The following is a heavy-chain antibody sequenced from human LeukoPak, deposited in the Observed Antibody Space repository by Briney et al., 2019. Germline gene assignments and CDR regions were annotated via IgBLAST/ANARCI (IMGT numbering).Heavy chain of an antibody. D-gene: IGHD3-3*01. V-gene: IGHV4-34*01. Sequence: PSETLSLTCAVYGGSFSGYYWSWIRQPPGKGLEWIGEINHSGSTNYNPSLKSRVTISVDTSKNQLSLKLSPVTAADTAVYYCARAGDDFWSGYYHFDYWGQGTLVTVSS. CDR1: GGSFSGYY. CDR3: ARAGDDFWSGYYHFDY. CDR2: INHSGST. J-gene: IGHJ4*02.